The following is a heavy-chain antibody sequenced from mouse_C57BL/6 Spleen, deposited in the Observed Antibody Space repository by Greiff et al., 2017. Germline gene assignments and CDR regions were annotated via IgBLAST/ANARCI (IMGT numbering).Heavy chain of an antibody. D-gene: IGHD2-5*01. Sequence: QVQLQQPGAELVKPGASVKLSCKASGYTFTSYWMHWVKQRPGQGLEWIGMIHPNSGSTNYNEKFKSKATLTVNKSSSTAYMQLSSLASEDSAVYYCASDSNYVFDYWGQGTTLTVSS. J-gene: IGHJ2*01. CDR3: ASDSNYVFDY. CDR1: GYTFTSYW. CDR2: IHPNSGST. V-gene: IGHV1-64*01.